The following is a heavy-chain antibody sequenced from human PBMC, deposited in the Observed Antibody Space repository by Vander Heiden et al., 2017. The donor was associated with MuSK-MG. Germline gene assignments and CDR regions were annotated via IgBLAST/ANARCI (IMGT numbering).Heavy chain of an antibody. D-gene: IGHD1-26*01. J-gene: IGHJ4*02. Sequence: QVQLQESGPGLVKPSETLSLTCAVSGYSISVGYYWGWIRQPPGMGLEWIGNIYHDGSTLYNPSRKSRVTISIDTSKNQVSLKLDSVTEEEKAGYYCTRRAWVLKDGIAHFDLWGQGTLVPVS. CDR1: GYSISVGYY. V-gene: IGHV4-38-2*01. CDR3: TRRAWVLKDGIAHFDL. CDR2: IYHDGST.